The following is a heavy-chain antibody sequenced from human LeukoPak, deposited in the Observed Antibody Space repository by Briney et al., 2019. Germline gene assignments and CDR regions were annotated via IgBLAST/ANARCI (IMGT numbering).Heavy chain of an antibody. CDR2: ISSSSSYT. Sequence: GGSLRLSCAASGFTFSDYYMSWIRQAPAKGLEWVLYISSSSSYTNYADSVKGRFTISRDNAKNSLYLQMNSLRAEDTAVYYCARGSYSSSESTSYYYYGMDVWGQGTTVTVSS. J-gene: IGHJ6*02. CDR1: GFTFSDYY. CDR3: ARGSYSSSESTSYYYYGMDV. D-gene: IGHD6-6*01. V-gene: IGHV3-11*06.